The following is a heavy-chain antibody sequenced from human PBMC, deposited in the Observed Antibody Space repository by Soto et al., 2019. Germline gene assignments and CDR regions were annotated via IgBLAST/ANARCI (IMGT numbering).Heavy chain of an antibody. CDR2: IHSGGST. CDR3: AREGDYGEYGMDV. Sequence: EVQLVESGGGLIQPGGSLRLSCAVSGFTVSSNYMSWVCQAPGKGLEWVSVIHSGGSTYYADSVKGRFTISRDNSKNTLYLQMNSLRAEDTAVYYCAREGDYGEYGMDVWGQGTTVTVSS. V-gene: IGHV3-53*01. CDR1: GFTVSSNY. J-gene: IGHJ6*02. D-gene: IGHD4-17*01.